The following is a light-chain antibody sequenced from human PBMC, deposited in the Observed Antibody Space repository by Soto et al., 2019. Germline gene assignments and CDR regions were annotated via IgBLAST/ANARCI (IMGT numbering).Light chain of an antibody. CDR2: KAS. Sequence: DIPMTQSPSTLSASVGDRVTITCRASQSISSWLAWYQQKPGKAPKLLIYKASTLQSGVPSRFSGSGSETEFTLAISSLQPDDSATYYCQQYNDNWTFGQGTKVEIK. V-gene: IGKV1-5*03. CDR3: QQYNDNWT. J-gene: IGKJ1*01. CDR1: QSISSW.